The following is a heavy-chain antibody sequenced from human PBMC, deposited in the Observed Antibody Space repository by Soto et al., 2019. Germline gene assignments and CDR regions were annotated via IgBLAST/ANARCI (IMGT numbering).Heavy chain of an antibody. J-gene: IGHJ6*02. CDR3: ARDMKKHPYYYYGMDV. Sequence: GGSLRLSCAASGFTFSSYGMHWVRQAPGKGLEWVAVIWYDGSNKYYADSVKGRFTISRDNSKNTLYLQMNSLRAEDTAVYYCARDMKKHPYYYYGMDVWGQGSTVTGSS. CDR1: GFTFSSYG. V-gene: IGHV3-33*01. CDR2: IWYDGSNK. D-gene: IGHD3-16*01.